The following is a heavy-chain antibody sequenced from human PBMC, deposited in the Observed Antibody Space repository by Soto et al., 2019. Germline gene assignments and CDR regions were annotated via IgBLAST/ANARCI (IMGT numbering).Heavy chain of an antibody. CDR2: IKSDGSST. J-gene: IGHJ4*02. Sequence: GGSLRLSCAASGFTFSSYWMHWVRHVAEKGLVWVSRIKSDGSSTNYADSVKGRFTISRDNAKNTLYLQMNSLRAEDTAVYYCARGGPSSSSSWYPYWGQGTLVTVS. CDR3: ARGGPSSSSSWYPY. D-gene: IGHD6-13*01. V-gene: IGHV3-74*01. CDR1: GFTFSSYW.